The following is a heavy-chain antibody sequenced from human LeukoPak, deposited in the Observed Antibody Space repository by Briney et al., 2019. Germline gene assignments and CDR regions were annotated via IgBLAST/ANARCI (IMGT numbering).Heavy chain of an antibody. CDR1: GGSINSGSYY. CDR3: ARDQVPEGRYYFDY. Sequence: PSQTLSLTCTVSGGSINSGSYYWNWIRQPAGKGLEWLGRIYASGNTNYNPSLQSRVTISIDRSKYQFSLKVNSVTAADTAVYYCARDQVPEGRYYFDYWGQGILVTVSS. V-gene: IGHV4-61*02. J-gene: IGHJ4*02. CDR2: IYASGNT. D-gene: IGHD1-14*01.